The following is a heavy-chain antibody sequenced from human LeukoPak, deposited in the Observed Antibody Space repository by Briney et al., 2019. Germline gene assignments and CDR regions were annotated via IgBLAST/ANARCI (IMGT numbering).Heavy chain of an antibody. CDR2: IYTSGST. D-gene: IGHD2-15*01. Sequence: PSETLSLTCTVSGGSISNYYWSWIRQPAGKGLEWIGRIYTSGSTNYNPSLKSRVTISVDTSKNQFSLKLSSVTAADTAVYYCAGRPIHCSGGSCYSETLDYWGQGTLVTVSS. J-gene: IGHJ4*02. CDR1: GGSISNYY. V-gene: IGHV4-4*07. CDR3: AGRPIHCSGGSCYSETLDY.